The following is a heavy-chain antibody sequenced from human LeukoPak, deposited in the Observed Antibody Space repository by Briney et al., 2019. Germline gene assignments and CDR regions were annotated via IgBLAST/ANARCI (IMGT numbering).Heavy chain of an antibody. CDR3: AKDTPQYYYGSGRFDP. D-gene: IGHD3-10*01. CDR2: ISSSGSTI. CDR1: GFTFSDYY. V-gene: IGHV3-11*01. Sequence: GGSLRLSCAASGFTFSDYYMSWIRQAPGKGLEWVSYISSSGSTIYYADSVKGRFTISRDNAKNSLYLQMNSLRAEDTAVYYCAKDTPQYYYGSGRFDPWGQGTLVTVSS. J-gene: IGHJ5*02.